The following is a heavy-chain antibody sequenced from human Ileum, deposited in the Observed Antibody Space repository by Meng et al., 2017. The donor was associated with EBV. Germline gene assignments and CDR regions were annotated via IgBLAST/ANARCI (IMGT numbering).Heavy chain of an antibody. D-gene: IGHD3/OR15-3a*01. Sequence: QVMLVQSGAEVKKPGASVKLSCKASGYTFTRYPIHWVRQVPGQRPEWMGWINTDNGETEFSQKFQGRVTITRDTSATTAYMELISLRSEDTAVYYCASRPGFNIGPFDFWGQGTLVTVSS. CDR2: INTDNGET. CDR1: GYTFTRYP. J-gene: IGHJ4*02. V-gene: IGHV1-3*04. CDR3: ASRPGFNIGPFDF.